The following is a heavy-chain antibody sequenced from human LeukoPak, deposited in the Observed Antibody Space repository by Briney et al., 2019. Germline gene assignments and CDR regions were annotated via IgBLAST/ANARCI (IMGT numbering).Heavy chain of an antibody. Sequence: PGGSLRLSCAASGFTISSYAMSWVRQAPGKGLEWVSAISGSGGSTYYADSVKGRLTISRDNSKNTRYLQMNSLKTEDTAVYYCTTDQSGYGDYIWGQGTLVTVSS. CDR1: GFTISSYA. V-gene: IGHV3-23*01. D-gene: IGHD4-17*01. J-gene: IGHJ4*02. CDR3: TTDQSGYGDYI. CDR2: ISGSGGST.